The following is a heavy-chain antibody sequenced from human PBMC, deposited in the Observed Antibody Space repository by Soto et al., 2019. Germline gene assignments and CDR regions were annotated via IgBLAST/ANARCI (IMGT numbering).Heavy chain of an antibody. CDR1: GGSISSGGYY. V-gene: IGHV4-31*03. CDR2: IYYSGST. J-gene: IGHJ6*02. D-gene: IGHD2-21*02. CDR3: ARVCGGDCHYGMDV. Sequence: QVQLQESGPGLVKPSQTLSLTCTVSGGSISSGGYYWSWIRQHPGKGLEWIGYIYYSGSTYYNPSRRSRVTISVDTSTNQFSLKLSSVTAADTAVYYCARVCGGDCHYGMDVWGQGTTVTVSS.